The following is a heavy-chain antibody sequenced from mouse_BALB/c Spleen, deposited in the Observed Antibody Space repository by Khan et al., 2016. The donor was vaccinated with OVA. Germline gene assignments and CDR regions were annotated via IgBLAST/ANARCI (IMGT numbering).Heavy chain of an antibody. V-gene: IGHV5-4*02. D-gene: IGHD3-1*01. CDR2: MSNGGFHT. J-gene: IGHJ3*01. CDR3: VRGFEAEPFAY. CDR1: GFPFSDYY. Sequence: EVELVESGGGLVKPGGSLTLSCAASGFPFSDYYMYWVRQTPEKTLEWVATMSNGGFHTYYPASGKRRFTISRDATETHLHLQMSSLNSEDTAMYHCVRGFEAEPFAYWGQGTLVTV.